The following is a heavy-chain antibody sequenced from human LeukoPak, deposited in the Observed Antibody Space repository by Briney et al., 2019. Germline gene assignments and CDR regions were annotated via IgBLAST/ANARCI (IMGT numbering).Heavy chain of an antibody. CDR3: SRGGGSGRYYFDY. J-gene: IGHJ4*02. D-gene: IGHD6-19*01. Sequence: GRSLRLSCTDSGSTFGDYAMSWFRQAPGKGLEWVGFIGNKAYSGSTKYAASVKGRFIISRDDSKSIAYLQMNSLNTEDTAVYYCSRGGGSGRYYFDYWGQGAPVTVSA. CDR1: GSTFGDYA. V-gene: IGHV3-49*03. CDR2: IGNKAYSGST.